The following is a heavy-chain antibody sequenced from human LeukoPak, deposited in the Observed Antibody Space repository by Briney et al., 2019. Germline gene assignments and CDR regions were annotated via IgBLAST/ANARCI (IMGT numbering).Heavy chain of an antibody. CDR3: AKGEVLRNDYGDYPGRYFDY. V-gene: IGHV3-23*01. Sequence: GGSLRLSCAASGFTFSSYAMSWVRQAPGKGLEWVSAISGSGGSTYYADSVKGRFTISRDNSKNTLYLQMNSLRAEDTAVYYCAKGEVLRNDYGDYPGRYFDYWGQGTLATVSS. CDR1: GFTFSSYA. D-gene: IGHD4-17*01. J-gene: IGHJ4*02. CDR2: ISGSGGST.